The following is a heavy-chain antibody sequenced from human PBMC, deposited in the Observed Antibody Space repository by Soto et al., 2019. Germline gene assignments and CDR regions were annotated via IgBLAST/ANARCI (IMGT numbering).Heavy chain of an antibody. CDR1: GFTFSSYS. D-gene: IGHD1-26*01. V-gene: IGHV3-21*01. J-gene: IGHJ3*02. Sequence: GGSLRLSCAASGFTFSSYSMNWVRQAPGKGLEWVSSISSSSSYIYYADSVKGRFTISRENAKNSLYLQMNSLRAGDTAVYYCARWDGNAFDIWGQGTMVTVSS. CDR2: ISSSSSYI. CDR3: ARWDGNAFDI.